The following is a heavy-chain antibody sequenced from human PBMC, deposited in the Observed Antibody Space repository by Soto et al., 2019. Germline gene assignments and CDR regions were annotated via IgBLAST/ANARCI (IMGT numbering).Heavy chain of an antibody. Sequence: EVQLVESGGGLVQPGGSLRLSCAASGFTVNDYYMTWVRQAPGKGLEWVSLLYSGGSTIYADSVKGRVTISRDSSKNTLYRQMNSLRVEDTAVYYCARATVGASDFGFDSWGQGTLVTVSS. CDR2: LYSGGST. J-gene: IGHJ4*02. V-gene: IGHV3-53*01. CDR3: ARATVGASDFGFDS. D-gene: IGHD1-26*01. CDR1: GFTVNDYY.